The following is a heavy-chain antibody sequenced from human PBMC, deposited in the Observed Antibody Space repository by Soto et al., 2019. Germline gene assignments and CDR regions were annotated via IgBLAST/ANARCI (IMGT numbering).Heavy chain of an antibody. V-gene: IGHV4-39*01. J-gene: IGHJ4*02. CDR3: ASSRRGGYSYGDPDY. D-gene: IGHD5-18*01. CDR2: IYYSGST. CDR1: GGSISSSSYY. Sequence: PSETLSLTCTVSGGSISSSSYYWSWIRQPPGKGLEWIGSIYYSGSTYYNPSLKSRVTISVDTSKNQFSLKLSSVTAADTAVYYCASSRRGGYSYGDPDYWGQGTLVTVSS.